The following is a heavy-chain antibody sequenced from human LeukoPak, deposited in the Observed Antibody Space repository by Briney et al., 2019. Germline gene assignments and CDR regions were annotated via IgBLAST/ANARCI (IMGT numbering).Heavy chain of an antibody. J-gene: IGHJ4*02. CDR1: GFTFSSYA. Sequence: PGGSLRLSCAASGFTFSSYAMSWVRQAPGKGLEWVSAISGSGSTYYADSVKGRFTISRDNSKNTLYLQMNSLRAEDTAVYYCAKVGEWAYYFDYWGQGTLVTVSS. CDR3: AKVGEWAYYFDY. V-gene: IGHV3-23*01. D-gene: IGHD1-26*01. CDR2: ISGSGST.